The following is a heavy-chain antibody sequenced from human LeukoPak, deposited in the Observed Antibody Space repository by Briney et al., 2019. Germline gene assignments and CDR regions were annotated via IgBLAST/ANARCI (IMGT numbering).Heavy chain of an antibody. CDR3: AKSFSETERATITAY. CDR2: IFSGGNT. V-gene: IGHV4-39*07. Sequence: SETLSLTCTVSGASISSSRSFWGWIRQPPGKGLEWIVSIFSGGNTYYNPSLNSRVSISIDTSKNQFSLRLSSVTAADTAIYYCAKSFSETERATITAYWGQGTLVTVSS. D-gene: IGHD5-24*01. J-gene: IGHJ4*02. CDR1: GASISSSRSF.